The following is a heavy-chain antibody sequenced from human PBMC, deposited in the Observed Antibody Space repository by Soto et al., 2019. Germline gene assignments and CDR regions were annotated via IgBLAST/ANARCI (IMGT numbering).Heavy chain of an antibody. Sequence: GGSLRLSCAASGFTFSSYSMNWVRQAPGKGLEWVSYISSSSSTIYYADSVKGRFTISRDNAKNSLYLQMNSLRAEDTAVYYCARDWRYDDYYYGMDVWGQGTTVTVSS. CDR3: ARDWRYDDYYYGMDV. D-gene: IGHD3-16*01. V-gene: IGHV3-48*01. J-gene: IGHJ6*02. CDR2: ISSSSSTI. CDR1: GFTFSSYS.